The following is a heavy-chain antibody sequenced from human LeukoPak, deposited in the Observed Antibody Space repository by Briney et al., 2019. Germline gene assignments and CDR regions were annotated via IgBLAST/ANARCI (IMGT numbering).Heavy chain of an antibody. J-gene: IGHJ3*02. V-gene: IGHV3-9*01. Sequence: GGSLRLSCAASGFTFDDYAMHWVRQAPGKGLEWVSGISWNSGSIGYADSVKGRFTISRDNAKNSLYLQMNSLRAEDTAVYYCARDWAPNYYDSSGFFDAFDIWGQGTMVTVSS. CDR3: ARDWAPNYYDSSGFFDAFDI. D-gene: IGHD3-22*01. CDR1: GFTFDDYA. CDR2: ISWNSGSI.